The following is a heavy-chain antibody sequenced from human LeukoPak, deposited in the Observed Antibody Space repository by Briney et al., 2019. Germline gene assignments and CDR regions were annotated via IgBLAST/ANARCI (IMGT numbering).Heavy chain of an antibody. D-gene: IGHD1-14*01. CDR1: GYTFTGYY. CDR3: AREKVSGFDY. Sequence: GASVKVSCKASGYTFTGYYMHWVRQAPGQGLEWMGRINPNSGGTNYAQKFQGRVTMTRDTAISTAYMELRSLRSDDTAVYYCAREKVSGFDYWGQGTLVTVSS. CDR2: INPNSGGT. J-gene: IGHJ4*02. V-gene: IGHV1-2*06.